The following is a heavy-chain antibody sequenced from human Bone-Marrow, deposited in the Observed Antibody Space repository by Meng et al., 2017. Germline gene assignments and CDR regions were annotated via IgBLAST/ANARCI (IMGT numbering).Heavy chain of an antibody. CDR1: GFTFSSYA. CDR3: ARSSPGMPVDY. CDR2: ISSSSSYI. V-gene: IGHV3-21*01. Sequence: GGSLRLSCAASGFTFSSYAMSWVRQAPGKGLEWVSSISSSSSYIYYADSVKGRFTISRDNAKNSLYLQMNSLRAEDTAVYYCARSSPGMPVDYWGQGTLVTVSS. J-gene: IGHJ4*02. D-gene: IGHD2-2*01.